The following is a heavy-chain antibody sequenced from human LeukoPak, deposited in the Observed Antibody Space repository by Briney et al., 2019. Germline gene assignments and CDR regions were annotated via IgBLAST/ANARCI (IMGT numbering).Heavy chain of an antibody. V-gene: IGHV3-23*01. CDR2: ISGSGGST. CDR1: GFTFSSYA. J-gene: IGHJ4*02. Sequence: PGGSLRLSCAAPGFTFSSYAMSWVRQVPGKGLEWVSAISGSGGSTYYADSVKGRFTISRDNSKNTLYLQMNSLRAEDTAVYYCAKSQSDSYDILTGRFPSPYYWGQGTLVTVSS. D-gene: IGHD3-9*01. CDR3: AKSQSDSYDILTGRFPSPYY.